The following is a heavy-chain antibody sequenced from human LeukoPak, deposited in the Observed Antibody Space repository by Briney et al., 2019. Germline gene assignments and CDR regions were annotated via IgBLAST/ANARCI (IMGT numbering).Heavy chain of an antibody. Sequence: SETLSLTCTVSGGSISSYYWSWIRQPPGTGLEWIVSFYNFGTTNYSPSLKSRVAISVDTPKNQFSLRLTSVTAADTAVYYCVGTNAGGFWGQGILVTVSS. CDR1: GGSISSYY. CDR2: FYNFGTT. V-gene: IGHV4-59*01. CDR3: VGTNAGGF. J-gene: IGHJ4*02. D-gene: IGHD2-8*01.